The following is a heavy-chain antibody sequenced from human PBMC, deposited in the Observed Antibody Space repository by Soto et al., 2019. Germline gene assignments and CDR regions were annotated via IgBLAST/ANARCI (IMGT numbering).Heavy chain of an antibody. CDR3: ATYGSGSYSIDY. V-gene: IGHV1-69*02. CDR1: GGTFSSYT. J-gene: IGHJ4*02. CDR2: IIPILGIA. D-gene: IGHD3-10*01. Sequence: QVQLVQSGAEVKKPGSSVKVSCKASGGTFSSYTISWVRQAPGQGLEWMGRIIPILGIANYAQKFQGRVTITADKSTSTAYMELSSLRSEDTAVYYCATYGSGSYSIDYWGQGTLVTVSS.